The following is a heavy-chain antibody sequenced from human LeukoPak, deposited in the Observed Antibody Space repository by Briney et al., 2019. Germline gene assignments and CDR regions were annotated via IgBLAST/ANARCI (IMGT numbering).Heavy chain of an antibody. Sequence: GGSLRLSCAASGFTFSNYAMSWVRQAPGKGLEWVSAISGSGGSTYYADSVKGRFTISRDNSKNTLYLQMNSLRAEDTAVYYCAKDQGDYGPQGYYYGMDVWGQGTTVTVSS. D-gene: IGHD4-17*01. CDR3: AKDQGDYGPQGYYYGMDV. CDR2: ISGSGGST. CDR1: GFTFSNYA. J-gene: IGHJ6*02. V-gene: IGHV3-23*01.